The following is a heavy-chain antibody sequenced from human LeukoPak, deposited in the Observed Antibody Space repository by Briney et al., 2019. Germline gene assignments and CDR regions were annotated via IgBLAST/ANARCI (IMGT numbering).Heavy chain of an antibody. CDR2: INAGHGNT. Sequence: ASVKVSCKASGYTFTNYAMHWVRQAPGQGLEWMGWINAGHGNTKYSQEFQGRVTITRDTSASTAYMELSSLRSEDTAVYYCARVVRYSSGPLTDLFPYSFDYWGQGTLVTVSS. J-gene: IGHJ4*02. V-gene: IGHV1-3*03. D-gene: IGHD6-19*01. CDR1: GYTFTNYA. CDR3: ARVVRYSSGPLTDLFPYSFDY.